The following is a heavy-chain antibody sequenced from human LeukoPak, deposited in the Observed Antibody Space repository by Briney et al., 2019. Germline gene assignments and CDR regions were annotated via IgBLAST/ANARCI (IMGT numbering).Heavy chain of an antibody. CDR3: ATGLYYYDSSGYYLGNAFDI. D-gene: IGHD3-22*01. Sequence: SVKVSCKASGYTFTSYDINWVRQATGQGLEWMGGIIPIFGTANYAQKFQGRVTITADESTSTAYMELSSLRSEDTAVYYCATGLYYYDSSGYYLGNAFDIWGQGTMVTVSS. CDR2: IIPIFGTA. V-gene: IGHV1-69*13. CDR1: GYTFTSYD. J-gene: IGHJ3*02.